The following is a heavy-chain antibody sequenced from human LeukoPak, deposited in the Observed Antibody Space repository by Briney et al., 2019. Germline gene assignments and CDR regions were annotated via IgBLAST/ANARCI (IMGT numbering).Heavy chain of an antibody. CDR2: INPSGGST. CDR1: GYTFTSYY. D-gene: IGHD3-22*01. V-gene: IGHV1-46*01. Sequence: VSVKVSCKASGYTFTSYYMHWVRQAPGQGLEWMGIINPSGGSTSYAQKFQGRVTMTRDTSTSTVYMELSSLRSEDTAVYYCARDWAYYDSSGPDVSFDYWGQGTLVTVSS. J-gene: IGHJ4*02. CDR3: ARDWAYYDSSGPDVSFDY.